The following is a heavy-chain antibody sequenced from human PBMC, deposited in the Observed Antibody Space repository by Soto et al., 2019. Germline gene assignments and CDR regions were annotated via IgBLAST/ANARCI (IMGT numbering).Heavy chain of an antibody. D-gene: IGHD5-18*01. CDR3: ARSHTAMEKYYYYYMDV. V-gene: IGHV3-30*03. Sequence: GGSLRLSCAASGFTFSSYGMHWVRQAPGKGLEWAAVISYDGSNKYYADSVKGRFTISRDNSKNTLYLQMNSLRAEDTAVYYCARSHTAMEKYYYYYMDVWGKGTTVTVSS. J-gene: IGHJ6*03. CDR1: GFTFSSYG. CDR2: ISYDGSNK.